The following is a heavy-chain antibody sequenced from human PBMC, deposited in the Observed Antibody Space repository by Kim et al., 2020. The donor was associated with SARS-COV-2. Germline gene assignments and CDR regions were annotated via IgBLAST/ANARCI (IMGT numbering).Heavy chain of an antibody. V-gene: IGHV4-30-4*01. Sequence: SETLSLTCSVSGVSLSSGQYYWSWIRQPPGKGLEWVGHIHDSGNTNYNSSLESRSTIAIDASKNQFSLRLTSVTAADTAVYYCARDGRYYGSGGLDYWGQGILVIVSS. D-gene: IGHD3-10*01. CDR1: GVSLSSGQYY. CDR2: IHDSGNT. CDR3: ARDGRYYGSGGLDY. J-gene: IGHJ4*02.